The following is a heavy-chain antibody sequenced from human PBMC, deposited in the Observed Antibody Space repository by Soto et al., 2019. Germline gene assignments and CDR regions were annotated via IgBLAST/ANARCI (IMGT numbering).Heavy chain of an antibody. J-gene: IGHJ5*02. V-gene: IGHV1-8*01. CDR3: ARMATFGSLNWFDP. CDR2: MKPAXGDT. D-gene: IGHD3-16*01. CDR1: GYSFXXKD. Sequence: KITGASVKVSCKASGYSFXXKDVSWGRRATGEGLEWMGWMKPAXGDTGYEPKLQGRVTMTRDISRATAYMELSSLTSDDTAIYYCARMATFGSLNWFDPWGQGTMVTVSS.